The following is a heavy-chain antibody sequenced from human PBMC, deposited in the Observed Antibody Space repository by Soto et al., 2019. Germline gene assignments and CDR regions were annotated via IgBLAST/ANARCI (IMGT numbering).Heavy chain of an antibody. Sequence: HPGGSLRLSCAASGFTFSSYGMHWVRQAPGKGLEWVAVISYDGSNKYYADSVKGRFTISRDNSKNTLYLQMNSLRAEDTAVYYCAKDSSGYHFDYWGQGTLVTVSS. CDR3: AKDSSGYHFDY. D-gene: IGHD3-22*01. J-gene: IGHJ4*02. CDR2: ISYDGSNK. CDR1: GFTFSSYG. V-gene: IGHV3-30*18.